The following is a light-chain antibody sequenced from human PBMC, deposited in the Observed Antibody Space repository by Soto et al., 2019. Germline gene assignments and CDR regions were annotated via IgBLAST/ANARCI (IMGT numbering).Light chain of an antibody. CDR2: SAS. CDR1: QGIRNE. CDR3: LQDFTYPRT. V-gene: IGKV1-6*01. J-gene: IGKJ1*01. Sequence: AIQMTQSPSSVSASVGDRVTITCRASQGIRNELGWYQQKPGKAPKLLIYSASSLQSGVPSRIIGSGSGTDFIITIRSLQPEDFATYFCLQDFTYPRTFGQGTKV.